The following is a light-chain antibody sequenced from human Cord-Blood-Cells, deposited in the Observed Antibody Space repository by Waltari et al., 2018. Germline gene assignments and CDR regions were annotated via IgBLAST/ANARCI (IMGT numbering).Light chain of an antibody. CDR1: QSVSSN. Sequence: EIVMTQSPATLSVSPGERATLSCRASQSVSSNLAWYQQKPGQAPRLLIYGASTRATGIPARFSGSGSGTEFTLTISSLQSEDFAGYYCQQDNNWPPGTFGQGTKVEI. CDR2: GAS. V-gene: IGKV3-15*01. J-gene: IGKJ1*01. CDR3: QQDNNWPPGT.